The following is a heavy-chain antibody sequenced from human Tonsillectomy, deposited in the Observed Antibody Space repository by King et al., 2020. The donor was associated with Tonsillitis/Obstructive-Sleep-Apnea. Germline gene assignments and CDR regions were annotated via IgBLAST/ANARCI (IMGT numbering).Heavy chain of an antibody. V-gene: IGHV3-11*05. CDR1: GFTFSDYY. J-gene: IGHJ3*02. Sequence: VQLVXSGGGLVKPGGSLRLSCAASGFTFSDYYMSWIRQAPGXGLEXVSYXSSSTSYTNYAXXVKGRFTXSRDNAXNSXYLQMNSLRAXDTAVYYCARGAATTXTTWXAFXXWGXXXXVTXSX. D-gene: IGHD4-17*01. CDR2: XSSSTSYT. CDR3: ARGAATTXTTWXAFXX.